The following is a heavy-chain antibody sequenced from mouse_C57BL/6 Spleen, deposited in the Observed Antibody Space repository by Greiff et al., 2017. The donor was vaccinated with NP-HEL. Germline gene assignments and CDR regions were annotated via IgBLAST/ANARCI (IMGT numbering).Heavy chain of an antibody. CDR3: ASPGVTGTDYYAMDY. CDR1: GFNFSSYG. D-gene: IGHD4-1*01. CDR2: ISSGGSYT. J-gene: IGHJ4*01. Sequence: EVQGVESGGDLVKPGGSLKLSCAASGFNFSSYGMSWVRQTPDKRLEWVATISSGGSYTYYPDSVKGRFPISRDNAKNTLYLQMSSLKSVDTAMYDCASPGVTGTDYYAMDYWGQGTSVTVSS. V-gene: IGHV5-6*01.